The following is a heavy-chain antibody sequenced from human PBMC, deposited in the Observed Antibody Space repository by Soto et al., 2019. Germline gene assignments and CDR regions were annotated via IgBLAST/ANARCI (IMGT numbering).Heavy chain of an antibody. CDR2: IHGSGGST. CDR1: GFTFSSYA. CDR3: ARGKDRDTVTTFDY. V-gene: IGHV3-23*01. D-gene: IGHD4-17*01. J-gene: IGHJ4*02. Sequence: EVQLLESGGGLQRGGGSLRLSCAASGFTFSSYAMNWVRQAPGKGLGWGSVIHGSGGSTYYADSVKGRFTISRDNSKNTVDLQMSSLRAGDTAVYYCARGKDRDTVTTFDYWGQGTLVTVSS.